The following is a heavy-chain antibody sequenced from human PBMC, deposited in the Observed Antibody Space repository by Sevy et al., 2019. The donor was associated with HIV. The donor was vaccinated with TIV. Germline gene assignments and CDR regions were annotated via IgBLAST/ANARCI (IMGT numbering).Heavy chain of an antibody. CDR3: GGGRGITMMGGGGGGFDI. CDR1: GFTFSSYA. D-gene: IGHD3-22*01. V-gene: IGHV3-30-3*01. Sequence: GSLRLSCAASGFTFSSYAMHWVRQAPGKGLEWVAVISYDGSNKYYADSVKGRFTISRDNSKNTLYLQMNSLRAEDRAVYYGGGGRGITMMGGGGGGFDIWGQGTMVTVSS. J-gene: IGHJ3*02. CDR2: ISYDGSNK.